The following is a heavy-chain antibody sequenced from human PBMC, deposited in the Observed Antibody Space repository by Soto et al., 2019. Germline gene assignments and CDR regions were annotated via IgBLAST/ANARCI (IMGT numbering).Heavy chain of an antibody. D-gene: IGHD2-2*01. J-gene: IGHJ1*01. CDR1: GGTFSSYT. CDR3: ARDVGYCSSTSCYLAPGIEYFQH. CDR2: IIPILGIA. Sequence: SVKVSCKASGGTFSSYTISWVRQAPGQGLEWMGRIIPILGIANYAQKFQGRVTITADKSTSTAYMGLGSLRSEDTAVYYCARDVGYCSSTSCYLAPGIEYFQHWGQGTLVTVSS. V-gene: IGHV1-69*04.